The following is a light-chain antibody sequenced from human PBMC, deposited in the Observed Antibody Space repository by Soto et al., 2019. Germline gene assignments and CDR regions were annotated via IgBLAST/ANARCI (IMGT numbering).Light chain of an antibody. CDR2: SVS. V-gene: IGKV3-20*01. Sequence: ELVLTQSPGTLSLSPGERATLSCRASQSVSSSYLGWYQQQPGQAPRLLIYSVSSRATGIPDRFSGSGSGTEFTLTISRLEPEDFAVYYCQHYVNSPPITCGQGTRLEIK. CDR1: QSVSSSY. J-gene: IGKJ5*01. CDR3: QHYVNSPPIT.